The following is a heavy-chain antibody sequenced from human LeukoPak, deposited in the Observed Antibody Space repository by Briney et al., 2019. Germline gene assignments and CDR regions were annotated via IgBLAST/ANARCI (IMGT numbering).Heavy chain of an antibody. CDR1: GGSISSYY. J-gene: IGHJ6*03. CDR3: ARGRGSGRYLSSYYYYYMDV. CDR2: IYTSGST. V-gene: IGHV4-4*07. D-gene: IGHD1-26*01. Sequence: SETLSLTCTVSGGSISSYYWSWIRQPAGKGLEWIGRIYTSGSTNYNPSLKSRVTMSVDTSKNQFSLKLSSVTAADTAVYYCARGRGSGRYLSSYYYYYMDVWGKGTTVTVSS.